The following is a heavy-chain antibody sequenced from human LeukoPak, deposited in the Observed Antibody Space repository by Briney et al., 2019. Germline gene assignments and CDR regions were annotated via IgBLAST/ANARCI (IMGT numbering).Heavy chain of an antibody. V-gene: IGHV1-2*02. D-gene: IGHD6-19*01. Sequence: GASVKVSCKASGYTFTGYYMHWVRQAPGQGLEWMGWINPNSGGTNYAQKFQGGVTMTRDTSISTAYMELRSLRSDDTAVYYCARDGRGAVAGFGADYWGQGTLVTVSS. J-gene: IGHJ4*02. CDR2: INPNSGGT. CDR1: GYTFTGYY. CDR3: ARDGRGAVAGFGADY.